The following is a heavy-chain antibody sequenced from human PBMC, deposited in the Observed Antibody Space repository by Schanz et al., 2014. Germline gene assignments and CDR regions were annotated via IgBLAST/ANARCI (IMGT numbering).Heavy chain of an antibody. V-gene: IGHV1-69*02. CDR2: IIPILGIT. J-gene: IGHJ3*02. Sequence: QVQLVQSGAEVMKPWSSVKVSCKASGGTFSSYTINWARQAPGQGLEWMGRIIPILGITNVAQTFQDRVTITADKSTSTAYMELSSLRSEDTAVYYCARGLGDERWLDLNEAFDIWGQGTIXTVSS. CDR1: GGTFSSYT. CDR3: ARGLGDERWLDLNEAFDI. D-gene: IGHD6-19*01.